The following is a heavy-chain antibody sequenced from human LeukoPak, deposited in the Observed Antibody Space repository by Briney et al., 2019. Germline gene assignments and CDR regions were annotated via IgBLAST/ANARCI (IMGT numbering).Heavy chain of an antibody. CDR1: GFTFSSYS. V-gene: IGHV3-53*01. Sequence: GGSLRLSCAASGFTFSSYSMNWVRQAPGKGLEWVSVIYSGGSTYYADSVKGRFTISRDNSKNTLYLQMNSLRAEDTAVYYYARDGYSSSWYLWGQGTLVTVSS. J-gene: IGHJ5*02. CDR2: IYSGGST. CDR3: ARDGYSSSWYL. D-gene: IGHD6-13*01.